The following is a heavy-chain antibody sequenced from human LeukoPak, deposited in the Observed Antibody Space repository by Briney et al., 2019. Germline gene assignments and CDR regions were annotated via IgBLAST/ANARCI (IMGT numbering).Heavy chain of an antibody. CDR2: ISGSGGST. D-gene: IGHD3-22*01. CDR1: GFTFSSYA. V-gene: IGHV3-23*01. CDR3: ARRDSSGYYSA. J-gene: IGHJ4*02. Sequence: GGSLRLSCAASGFTFSSYAMSWVRQAPGKGLEWVSVISGSGGSTYSAESVKGRFTISRDNSKNTLYLQMNSLRVDDTAVYYCARRDSSGYYSAWGQGTLVTVSS.